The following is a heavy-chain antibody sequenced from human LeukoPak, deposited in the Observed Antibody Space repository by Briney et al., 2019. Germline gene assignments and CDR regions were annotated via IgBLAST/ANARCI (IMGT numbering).Heavy chain of an antibody. J-gene: IGHJ4*02. V-gene: IGHV3-23*01. CDR2: ISGSGGST. CDR1: GFTFSSYA. CDR3: AKERSSWGSGGY. Sequence: GGSLRLSXAASGFTFSSYAMSWVRQAPGKGLEWVSAISGSGGSTYYADSVKGRFTISRDNPKNTLYLQMNSLRAEDTAVYYCAKERSSWGSGGYWGQGTLVTVSS. D-gene: IGHD2-15*01.